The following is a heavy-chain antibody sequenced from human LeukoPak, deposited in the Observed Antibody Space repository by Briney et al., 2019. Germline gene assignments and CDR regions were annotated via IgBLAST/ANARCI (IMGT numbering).Heavy chain of an antibody. V-gene: IGHV4-59*12. Sequence: SETLSLTCTVSGGSISSYYWSWIRQPPGKGLEWIGYIYYSGSTNYNPSLKSRVTISVDTSKNQFSLKLSSVTAADTAVYYCARSDVSGYYDSSVHWGQGTLVTVSS. CDR3: ARSDVSGYYDSSVH. D-gene: IGHD3-22*01. J-gene: IGHJ4*02. CDR1: GGSISSYY. CDR2: IYYSGST.